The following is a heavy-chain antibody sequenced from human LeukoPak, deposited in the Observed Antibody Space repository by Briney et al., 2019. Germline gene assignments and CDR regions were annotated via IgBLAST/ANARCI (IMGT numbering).Heavy chain of an antibody. V-gene: IGHV3-30-3*01. J-gene: IGHJ6*02. D-gene: IGHD3-3*01. CDR2: ISYDGSNK. CDR3: ARDSITIFGVAPPHYYGMDV. Sequence: GGSLRLSCAASGFTFSSYAMHWVRQAPGKGLEWVAVISYDGSNKYYADSVKGRFTISRDNSNNTLYLQVNSLRAEDTAVYYCARDSITIFGVAPPHYYGMDVWGQGTTVTVSS. CDR1: GFTFSSYA.